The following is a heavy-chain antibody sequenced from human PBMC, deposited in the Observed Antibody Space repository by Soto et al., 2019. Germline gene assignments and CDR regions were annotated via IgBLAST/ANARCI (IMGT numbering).Heavy chain of an antibody. CDR2: INPSGGST. CDR3: ARSIVVVTALDY. CDR1: GYTFTRYY. D-gene: IGHD2-21*02. J-gene: IGHJ4*02. Sequence: GASVKVSCKALGYTFTRYYMQWVGPAPGQGLEWMGIINPSGGSTSYAQKFQGRVTMTRDTSASTAYMELSSLRSEDTAVYYCARSIVVVTALDYWGQGTLVTVSS. V-gene: IGHV1-46*01.